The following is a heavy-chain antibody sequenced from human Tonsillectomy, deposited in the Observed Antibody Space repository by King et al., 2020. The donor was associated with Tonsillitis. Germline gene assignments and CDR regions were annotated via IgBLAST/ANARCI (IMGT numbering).Heavy chain of an antibody. CDR2: IDWDDDK. Sequence: VTLKESGPALVKPTQTLTLTCTFSGFSLSTSGMCVSWIRQPPGKALEWLARIDWDDDKYYSTSLKTRLTIPKDTSKNQVVLTMTNMDPVDTATYYCARTYYDILTGDPDAFDIWGQGTMVTVSS. CDR1: GFSLSTSGMC. J-gene: IGHJ3*02. CDR3: ARTYYDILTGDPDAFDI. D-gene: IGHD3-9*01. V-gene: IGHV2-70*11.